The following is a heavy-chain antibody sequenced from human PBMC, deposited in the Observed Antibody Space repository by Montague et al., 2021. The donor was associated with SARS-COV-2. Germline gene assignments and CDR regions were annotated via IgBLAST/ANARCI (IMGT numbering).Heavy chain of an antibody. D-gene: IGHD2-15*01. CDR1: GFTFGDYA. V-gene: IGHV3-49*04. Sequence: SRRLSCAASGFTFGDYAMSWVRQAPGKGLEWVGFIRSKAYGGTTEHAASVKGRLTISRDDSKSIAYLQMNSLKTEDTAVYYCTRLPGWELPNFDSWGQGTLVTVSS. CDR3: TRLPGWELPNFDS. J-gene: IGHJ4*02. CDR2: IRSKAYGGTT.